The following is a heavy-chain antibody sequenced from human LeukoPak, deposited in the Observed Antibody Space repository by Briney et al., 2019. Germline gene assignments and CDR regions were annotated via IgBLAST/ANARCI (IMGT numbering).Heavy chain of an antibody. CDR1: GGSISSYY. J-gene: IGHJ6*02. D-gene: IGHD3-9*01. CDR2: IYYSGST. V-gene: IGHV4-59*01. CDR3: ARDGPYYDILTGRGTLYGMDV. Sequence: PSETLSLTCTVSGGSISSYYWSWIRQPPGKGLEWIGYIYYSGSTNYNPSLKSRVTISVDTSKNQFSLKLSSVTAADTAVYYCARDGPYYDILTGRGTLYGMDVWGQGTTVTVSS.